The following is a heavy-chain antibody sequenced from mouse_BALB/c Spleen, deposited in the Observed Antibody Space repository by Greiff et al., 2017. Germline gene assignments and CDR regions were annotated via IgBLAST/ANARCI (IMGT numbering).Heavy chain of an antibody. CDR2: ISSGGST. D-gene: IGHD3-2*01. J-gene: IGHJ2*01. V-gene: IGHV5-6-5*01. Sequence: EVMLVESGGGLVKPGGSLKLSCAASGFTFSSYAMSWVRQTPEKRLEWVASISSGGSTYYPDSVKDRFTISRDNARNILYLQMSSLRSEDTAMYYCARKTPAAVDYWGQGTTLTVSS. CDR3: ARKTPAAVDY. CDR1: GFTFSSYA.